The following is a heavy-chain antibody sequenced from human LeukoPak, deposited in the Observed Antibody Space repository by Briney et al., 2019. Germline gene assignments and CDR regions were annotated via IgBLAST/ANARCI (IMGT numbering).Heavy chain of an antibody. Sequence: GGSLRLSCAASGFTVSSNYMSWVRQAPGKGLEWVSVIYSGGSTYYADSVKGRFTISRDNSKNTLYLQMNSLRAEDTAVYYCARDSSRGSGSSDGFDYWGQGTLVTVSS. CDR3: ARDSSRGSGSSDGFDY. V-gene: IGHV3-66*01. J-gene: IGHJ4*02. CDR2: IYSGGST. CDR1: GFTVSSNY. D-gene: IGHD1-26*01.